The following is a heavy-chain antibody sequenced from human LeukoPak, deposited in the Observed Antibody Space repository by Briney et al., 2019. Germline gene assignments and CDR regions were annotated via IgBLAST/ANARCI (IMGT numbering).Heavy chain of an antibody. J-gene: IGHJ4*02. V-gene: IGHV1-3*01. D-gene: IGHD5-18*01. Sequence: ASVKVSCKASGYTFTSYAMHWVRQAPGQRLEWMGWINAGNGNTKYSQKFQGRVTITRDTSASTAYMELSSLRSEDMAVYYCAREGYSYGSLDYWGQGTLVTVSS. CDR1: GYTFTSYA. CDR2: INAGNGNT. CDR3: AREGYSYGSLDY.